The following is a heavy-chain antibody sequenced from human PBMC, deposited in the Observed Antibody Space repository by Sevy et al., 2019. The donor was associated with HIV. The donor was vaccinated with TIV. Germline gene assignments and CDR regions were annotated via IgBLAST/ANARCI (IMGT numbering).Heavy chain of an antibody. CDR3: ARDKGGSLSYSDY. CDR1: GFTFSSYG. Sequence: GGSLRLSCAASGFTFSSYGMHWVRQAPGKGLEWVAVIWYDGSNKYYADSVKGRFTISRDNSKNTLYLQMNSLRTDDTAVYYCARDKGGSLSYSDYWGQGTLVTVSS. D-gene: IGHD1-26*01. CDR2: IWYDGSNK. J-gene: IGHJ4*02. V-gene: IGHV3-33*01.